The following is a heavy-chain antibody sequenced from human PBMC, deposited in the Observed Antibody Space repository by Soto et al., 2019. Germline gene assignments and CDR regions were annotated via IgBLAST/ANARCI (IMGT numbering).Heavy chain of an antibody. V-gene: IGHV4-39*01. CDR3: ARQRGGSDGYYRIIHY. J-gene: IGHJ4*02. D-gene: IGHD3-22*01. CDR1: GDSISSSNYF. CDR2: INYSGST. Sequence: QLHLQESGPGLVKPSETLSLTCTVSGDSISSSNYFWTWIRQTPGKGLEWIGTINYSGSTFYNPSLKSRVTMLIDTSKSQFSLKLSSVTAADTAVYYCARQRGGSDGYYRIIHYWGQGTLVTVSS.